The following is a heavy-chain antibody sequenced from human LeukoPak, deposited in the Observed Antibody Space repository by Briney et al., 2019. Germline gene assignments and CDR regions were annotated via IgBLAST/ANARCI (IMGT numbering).Heavy chain of an antibody. D-gene: IGHD1-26*01. J-gene: IGHJ4*02. CDR3: ARTSGSYPFDY. CDR2: IYYSGST. CDR1: GGSIISYY. V-gene: IGHV4-59*01. Sequence: PSETLSLTCTVSGGSIISYYWSWIRQPPGKGLEWIGYIYYSGSTKYNPSPKSRVTISVDTSKNQFSLKLSSVTAADTAVYYCARTSGSYPFDYWGQGTLVTVSS.